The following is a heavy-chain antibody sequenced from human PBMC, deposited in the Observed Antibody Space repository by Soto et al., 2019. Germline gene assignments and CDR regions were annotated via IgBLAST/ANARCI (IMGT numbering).Heavy chain of an antibody. V-gene: IGHV3-64*01. CDR2: ITSNGGNT. J-gene: IGHJ6*02. D-gene: IGHD2-21*01. CDR1: GYTFSSYA. Sequence: EVQLVESGGGLVQPGGTLRLSCAASGYTFSSYAMHWVHQALGKGLEYVSAITSNGGNTDYACSVKGRFTISRDNSKNTLYLQMGSLRAEDMAVYYCARRIPFGYGMDVWGQGTTVTVSS. CDR3: ARRIPFGYGMDV.